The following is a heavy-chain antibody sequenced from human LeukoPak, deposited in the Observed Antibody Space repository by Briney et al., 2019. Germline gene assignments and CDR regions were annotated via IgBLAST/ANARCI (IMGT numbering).Heavy chain of an antibody. CDR3: AKLGYSSGWHDFQIDAFDF. CDR1: GFSFSSYG. Sequence: PGRSLRLSCAASGFSFSSYGMHWVRQAPGKGLEGVAVISYDGSNKFYADSVKGRFTISRDNSKNTLYLQMNSLRAEDTAVYYCAKLGYSSGWHDFQIDAFDFWGQGTMVTVSS. D-gene: IGHD6-19*01. J-gene: IGHJ3*01. CDR2: ISYDGSNK. V-gene: IGHV3-30*18.